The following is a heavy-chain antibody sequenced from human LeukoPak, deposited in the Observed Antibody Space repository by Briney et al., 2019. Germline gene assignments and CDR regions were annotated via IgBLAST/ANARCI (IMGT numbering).Heavy chain of an antibody. Sequence: GGSLRLSCVASGFTFSNYAMTWVRQAPGKGLEWVSTISGSGGTTNYADSVKGRFTISRDNAKNSLYLQMNSLRAEDTAVYYCARETVTTTKNFDYWGQGTLVTVSS. D-gene: IGHD4-11*01. V-gene: IGHV3-23*01. J-gene: IGHJ4*02. CDR1: GFTFSNYA. CDR2: ISGSGGTT. CDR3: ARETVTTTKNFDY.